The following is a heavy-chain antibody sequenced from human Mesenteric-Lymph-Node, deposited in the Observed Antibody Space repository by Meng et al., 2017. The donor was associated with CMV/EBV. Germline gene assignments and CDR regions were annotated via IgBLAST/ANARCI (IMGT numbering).Heavy chain of an antibody. CDR1: GFTFDDYA. D-gene: IGHD2-2*01. J-gene: IGHJ4*02. Sequence: LSLTCAASGFTFDDYAMHWVRQAPGKGLEWVSGISWNSGYIGYADSVKGRFTISRDNAKNSLYLQMNSLRAEDTAVYYCARETRSDIVVVPAAIRGNWGQGTLVTVSS. CDR3: ARETRSDIVVVPAAIRGN. V-gene: IGHV3-9*01. CDR2: ISWNSGYI.